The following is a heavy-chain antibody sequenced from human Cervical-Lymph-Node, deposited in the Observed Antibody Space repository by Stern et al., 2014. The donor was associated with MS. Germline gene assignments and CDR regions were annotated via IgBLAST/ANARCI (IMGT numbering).Heavy chain of an antibody. D-gene: IGHD4-17*01. V-gene: IGHV4-59*08. J-gene: IGHJ5*02. CDR1: GGSMSGYY. Sequence: QMQLVESGPGLVKPSETLSLTCSVSGGSMSGYYWSWIRQPPGQGLEWIGYISYTGSTTYNPSLKSRVTISAGTTQHPPPLYPAPVTAADTAVYYCARMTQLLRSDCDPWGRGTLVIVSS. CDR3: ARMTQLLRSDCDP. CDR2: ISYTGST.